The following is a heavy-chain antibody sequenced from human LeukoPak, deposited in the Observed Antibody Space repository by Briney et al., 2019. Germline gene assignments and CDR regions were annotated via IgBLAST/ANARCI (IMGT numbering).Heavy chain of an antibody. D-gene: IGHD1-7*01. CDR1: GFTFSSYS. Sequence: GGSLRLSCAASGFTFSSYSMNWVRQAPGKGLEWVSSISSSSSYIYYADSVKGRFTISRDNAKNSLYLQMNSLRAEDTAIYYCAKDGKTRNWNYFQAKPVYWGQGTLVTVSS. CDR3: AKDGKTRNWNYFQAKPVY. CDR2: ISSSSSYI. V-gene: IGHV3-21*04. J-gene: IGHJ4*02.